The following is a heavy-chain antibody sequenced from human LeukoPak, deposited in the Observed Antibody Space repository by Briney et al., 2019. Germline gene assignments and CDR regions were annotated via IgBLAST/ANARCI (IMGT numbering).Heavy chain of an antibody. D-gene: IGHD5-24*01. CDR3: AKMGGLQRAFDY. Sequence: GGSLRLSCAASGFTFSSYAIHWVRQAPGKGLEWVAVISFDGSNKYYADSVKGRFTISRDNSKNTLYLQMNSLRAEDTAVYYCAKMGGLQRAFDYWGLGSLVTVSS. V-gene: IGHV3-30-3*02. J-gene: IGHJ4*02. CDR2: ISFDGSNK. CDR1: GFTFSSYA.